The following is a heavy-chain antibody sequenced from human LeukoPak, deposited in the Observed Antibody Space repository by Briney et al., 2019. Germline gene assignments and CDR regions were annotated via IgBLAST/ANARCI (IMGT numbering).Heavy chain of an antibody. V-gene: IGHV4-4*07. D-gene: IGHD3-22*01. CDR3: ARSKAYYDSSGYANDC. CDR2: IYSSGST. J-gene: IGHJ4*02. CDR1: GGSISSYY. Sequence: PSETLSLTCTVSGGSISSYYWSWIRQPAGKGLEWIGRIYSSGSTNYDPSLKSRVTMSVDTSKNQFSLELSSVTAADTAVYYCARSKAYYDSSGYANDCWGQGTLVTVSS.